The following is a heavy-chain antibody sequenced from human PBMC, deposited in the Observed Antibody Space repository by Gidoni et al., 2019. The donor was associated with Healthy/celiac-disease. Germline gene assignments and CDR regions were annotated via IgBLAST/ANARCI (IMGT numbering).Heavy chain of an antibody. D-gene: IGHD6-13*01. J-gene: IGHJ6*02. V-gene: IGHV4-39*01. CDR2: IDYSGST. CDR3: ARTPLPSRAYGMDV. CDR1: GGSISSRSYY. Sequence: LHLPESGPGLVKPSETLSLPCTVSGGSISSRSYYWGWIRQPPGKGLEWIGRIDYSGSTYYNPSLKSRVTISVDTSKNQFSLKLSSVTAADTAVYYCARTPLPSRAYGMDVWGQGTTVTVSS.